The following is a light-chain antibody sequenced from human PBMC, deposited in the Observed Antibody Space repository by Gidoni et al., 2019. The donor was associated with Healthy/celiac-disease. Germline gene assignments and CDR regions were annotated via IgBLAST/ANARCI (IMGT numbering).Light chain of an antibody. Sequence: DIQMTQSPSSLSASVGDRVTITCQASQDISNYLNWFQQKPGKAPKLLICDASNLETGVPSRFSGSGSGTDFTFTISSLQPEDIATYYCQQYDSLPFTFGPGTKVDI. CDR3: QQYDSLPFT. V-gene: IGKV1-33*01. J-gene: IGKJ3*01. CDR1: QDISNY. CDR2: DAS.